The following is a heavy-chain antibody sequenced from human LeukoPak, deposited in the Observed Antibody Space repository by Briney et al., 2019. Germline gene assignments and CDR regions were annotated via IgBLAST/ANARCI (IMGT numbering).Heavy chain of an antibody. CDR3: ARDGIVGALDY. Sequence: GGSLRLSCAASGFIVSDSYMTWVRQAPGKGLDWVSIIYSDGRTYYADSVKGRITISRDNSKNTVYLQMNSLRAEDTAVYFCARDGIVGALDYWGQGTLVTVSS. V-gene: IGHV3-53*01. CDR1: GFIVSDSY. CDR2: IYSDGRT. J-gene: IGHJ4*02. D-gene: IGHD1-26*01.